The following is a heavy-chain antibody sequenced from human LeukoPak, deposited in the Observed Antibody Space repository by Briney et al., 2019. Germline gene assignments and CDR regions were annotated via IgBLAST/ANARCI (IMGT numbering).Heavy chain of an antibody. CDR3: ARGPTGSASSGYNAFDL. CDR1: GGSISSHY. V-gene: IGHV4-59*11. J-gene: IGHJ3*01. CDR2: IYYSGNT. D-gene: IGHD3-22*01. Sequence: SETLSLTCTVSGGSISSHYRSWIRQPPGKGLEWIGYIYYSGNTNYNPSLKSRVTISVDTSKNQFSLKLSSVTAADTAVYYCARGPTGSASSGYNAFDLWGQGTMVTVSS.